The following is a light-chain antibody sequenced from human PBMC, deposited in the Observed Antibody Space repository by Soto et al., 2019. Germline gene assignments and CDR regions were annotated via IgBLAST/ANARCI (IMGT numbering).Light chain of an antibody. CDR2: EAS. Sequence: MTQSPSTLSLAPGERVVLPCRASQSLGTSLAWYHHKPGQAPRLLLYEASIRATGIPARFSGDGSGTEFTLTISSLQSEDFRIYYCQKYNQWPWTFGPGTKVDI. V-gene: IGKV3-15*01. CDR3: QKYNQWPWT. J-gene: IGKJ1*01. CDR1: QSLGTS.